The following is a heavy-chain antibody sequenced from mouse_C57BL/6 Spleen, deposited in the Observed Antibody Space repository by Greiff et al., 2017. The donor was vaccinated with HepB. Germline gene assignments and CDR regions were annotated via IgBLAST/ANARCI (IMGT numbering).Heavy chain of an antibody. CDR1: GFTFSSYA. CDR2: ISDGGSYT. V-gene: IGHV5-4*03. CDR3: AKGGLDYYGSPFAY. J-gene: IGHJ3*01. Sequence: EVNVVESGGGLVKPGGSLKLSCAASGFTFSSYAMSWVRQTPEKRLEWVATISDGGSYTYYPDNVKGRFTISRDNAKNNLYLQMSHLKSEDTAMYYCAKGGLDYYGSPFAYWGQGTLVTVSA. D-gene: IGHD1-1*01.